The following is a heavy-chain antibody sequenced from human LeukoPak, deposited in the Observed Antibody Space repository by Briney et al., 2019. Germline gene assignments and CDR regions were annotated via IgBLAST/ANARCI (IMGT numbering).Heavy chain of an antibody. CDR1: GFTFSSYA. Sequence: GGSLRLSCAASGFTFSSYAMSWVRQAPGKGLEWVSAISGSGGSTYYADSVKGRFTISRDNSKNTLYLQMTGLRAEDTAVYYCAKDLYGAYFDFWSGYSPVDYWGQGTLVTVSS. J-gene: IGHJ4*02. D-gene: IGHD3-3*01. V-gene: IGHV3-23*01. CDR2: ISGSGGST. CDR3: AKDLYGAYFDFWSGYSPVDY.